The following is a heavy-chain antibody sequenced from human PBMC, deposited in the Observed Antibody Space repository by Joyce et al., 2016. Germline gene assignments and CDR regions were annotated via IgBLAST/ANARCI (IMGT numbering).Heavy chain of an antibody. V-gene: IGHV1-69*02. CDR2: IIPMLNMT. Sequence: QVHLVQSGAEVKKSGSSVKVSCKASGGSFNKYTVSWGRHAPGQGLAWMGRIIPMLNMTSYAQGFKGRVTITADKTTTTAYMQLTGLRSDDTAVYFCAGTFNYPHHDGMDVWGQGTTVTVSS. CDR3: AGTFNYPHHDGMDV. J-gene: IGHJ6*02. D-gene: IGHD5-24*01. CDR1: GGSFNKYT.